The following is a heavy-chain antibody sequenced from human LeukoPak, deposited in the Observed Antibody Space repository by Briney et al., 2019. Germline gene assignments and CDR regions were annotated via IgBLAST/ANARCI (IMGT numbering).Heavy chain of an antibody. CDR3: AKFSPTGRNFDY. J-gene: IGHJ4*02. Sequence: GGSLRLSCAASGFTFSIYAMSWVRQAPGKGLEWVSAISGSGDSTYYTDSVKGRFTVSRDNSKNTLYLQTNSLRAEDTAIYYCAKFSPTGRNFDYWGQGTLVTVSS. D-gene: IGHD4-17*01. CDR2: ISGSGDST. CDR1: GFTFSIYA. V-gene: IGHV3-23*01.